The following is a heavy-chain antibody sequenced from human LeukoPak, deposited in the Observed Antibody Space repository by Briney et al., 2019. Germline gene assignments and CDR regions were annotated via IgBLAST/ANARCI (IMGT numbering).Heavy chain of an antibody. CDR1: GGSISSGSYY. V-gene: IGHV4-61*02. D-gene: IGHD6-13*01. CDR3: ARAGYDSSSWALYWYFDL. J-gene: IGHJ2*01. CDR2: IYTSGST. Sequence: PSETLSLTCTVSGGSISSGSYYWSWIRQHAGKGLEWIGRIYTSGSTNYNPSLKSRVTISVDTSKNQFSLKLSSVTAADTAVYYCARAGYDSSSWALYWYFDLWGRGTLVTVSS.